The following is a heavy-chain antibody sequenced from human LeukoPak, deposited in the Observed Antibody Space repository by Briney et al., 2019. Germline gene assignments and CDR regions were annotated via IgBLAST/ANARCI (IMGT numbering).Heavy chain of an antibody. CDR3: ATADKWEPLDY. Sequence: ASVKVSCQVSGNSLSETSIHWVRQAPGQWLEWMGGFDPEDGKPIFAQNFQGRFSMTEDTSTDTAYMELSRLRPEDTAVYYCATADKWEPLDYWGQGTLVTVSS. D-gene: IGHD1-26*01. CDR1: GNSLSETS. V-gene: IGHV1-24*01. CDR2: FDPEDGKP. J-gene: IGHJ4*02.